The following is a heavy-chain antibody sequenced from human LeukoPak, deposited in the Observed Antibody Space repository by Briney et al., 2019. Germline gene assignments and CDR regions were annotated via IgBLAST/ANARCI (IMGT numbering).Heavy chain of an antibody. V-gene: IGHV4-59*01. CDR1: GGSISSYY. Sequence: PSETLSLTCTVSGGSISSYYWSWIRQPPGKGLEWIGYIYYSGSTNYNPSLKSRVTISVDTSKNQFSLKLSSVTAADTAVYYCARAGSSGYLIDYWGQGTLVTVSS. CDR2: IYYSGST. D-gene: IGHD3-22*01. CDR3: ARAGSSGYLIDY. J-gene: IGHJ4*02.